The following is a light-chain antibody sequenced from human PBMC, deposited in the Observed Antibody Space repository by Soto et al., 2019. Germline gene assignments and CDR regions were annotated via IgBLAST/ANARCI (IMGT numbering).Light chain of an antibody. CDR2: AAS. J-gene: IGKJ5*01. CDR1: QSISSY. Sequence: DIQMTQSPSSLSASVGDRVTITCRASQSISSYLNWYQQKPGKAPKLLIYAASSLQSGVPLRFSSSGSGTEFTLTISSLQPEDFATYYCQQSYSVPPITFGQGTRLEIK. V-gene: IGKV1-39*01. CDR3: QQSYSVPPIT.